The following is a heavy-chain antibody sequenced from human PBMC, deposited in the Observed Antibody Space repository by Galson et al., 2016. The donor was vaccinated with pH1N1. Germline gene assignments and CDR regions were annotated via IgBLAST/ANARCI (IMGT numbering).Heavy chain of an antibody. V-gene: IGHV5-51*03. CDR2: IYPGDSDV. Sequence: QSGAEVKKPGESLKISCKGSGYSFTHYWIGWVRQIPGKGLEWMGVIYPGDSDVRYTPSFQGQVTIPADKSISIAYLQWDSLRAADTALYYRPRSPGIDVAVTRWDSWGQGTLVTVSS. CDR3: PRSPGIDVAVTRWDS. CDR1: GYSFTHYW. D-gene: IGHD6-19*01. J-gene: IGHJ4*02.